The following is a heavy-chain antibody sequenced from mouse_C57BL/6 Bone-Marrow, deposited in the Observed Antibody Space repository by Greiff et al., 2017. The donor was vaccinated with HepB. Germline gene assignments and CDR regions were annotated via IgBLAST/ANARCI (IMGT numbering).Heavy chain of an antibody. CDR1: GFNIKNTY. CDR2: IDPANGNT. V-gene: IGHV14-3*01. J-gene: IGHJ4*01. Sequence: EVQRVESVAELVRPGASVKLSCTASGFNIKNTYMHWVKQRPEQGLEWIGRIDPANGNTKYAPKFQGKATITADTSSNTAYLQRSSLTSVDTAICYGARAHDWDAMDYWGQGTSVTVSS. CDR3: ARAHDWDAMDY. D-gene: IGHD2-4*01.